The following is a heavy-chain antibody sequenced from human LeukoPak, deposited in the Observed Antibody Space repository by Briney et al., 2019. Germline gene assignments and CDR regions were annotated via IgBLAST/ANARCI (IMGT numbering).Heavy chain of an antibody. Sequence: GASVKVSCKASGYTFTGYYMHWVRQAPGQGLEWMGWINPNSGGTNYAQKFQGRVTITRNTSISTAYMELSSLRSEDTAVYYCARGKRIVATTRPYYYYYMDVWGKGTTVTVSS. J-gene: IGHJ6*03. V-gene: IGHV1-2*02. CDR1: GYTFTGYY. D-gene: IGHD5-12*01. CDR2: INPNSGGT. CDR3: ARGKRIVATTRPYYYYYMDV.